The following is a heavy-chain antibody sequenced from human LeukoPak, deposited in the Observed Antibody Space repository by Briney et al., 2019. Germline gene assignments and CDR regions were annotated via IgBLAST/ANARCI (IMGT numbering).Heavy chain of an antibody. CDR2: ISSDGTNT. J-gene: IGHJ4*02. CDR1: GFTFSNYW. CDR3: ARDPGHSNYINDY. D-gene: IGHD4-11*01. Sequence: GGSLRLSCAASGFTFSNYWMHWVRQSPGKGLVWVSRISSDGTNTNYADSVKGRFTISRDDAENTLYLQMTSLRAEDTAVYYCARDPGHSNYINDYWGQGTLVTVSS. V-gene: IGHV3-74*01.